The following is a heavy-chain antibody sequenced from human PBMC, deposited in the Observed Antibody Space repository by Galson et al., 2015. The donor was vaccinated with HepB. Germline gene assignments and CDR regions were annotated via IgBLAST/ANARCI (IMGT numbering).Heavy chain of an antibody. CDR3: AKDFWSGYYLKGAFDI. J-gene: IGHJ3*02. V-gene: IGHV3-30*18. D-gene: IGHD3-3*01. CDR2: ISYDGSNK. Sequence: SLRLSCAASGFTFSSYGMHWVRQAPGKGLEWVAVISYDGSNKYYADSVKGRFTISRDNSKNTLYLQMNSLRAEDTAVYYCAKDFWSGYYLKGAFDIWGQGTMVTVSS. CDR1: GFTFSSYG.